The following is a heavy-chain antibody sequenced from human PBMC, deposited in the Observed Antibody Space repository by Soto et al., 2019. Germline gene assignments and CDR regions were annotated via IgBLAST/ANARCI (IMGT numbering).Heavy chain of an antibody. CDR3: ARGRSITMVRGYYILDV. J-gene: IGHJ6*01. CDR2: INHSGST. CDR1: DGSFSGYY. V-gene: IGHV4-34*01. D-gene: IGHD3-10*01. Sequence: SETLSLTCAVYDGSFSGYYWSWIRQPPGKGLEWIGEINHSGSTNYNPSLKSRVTISVDTSKNQFSLKLSSVTAADTAVYYCARGRSITMVRGYYILDVWGQGTTVTVSS.